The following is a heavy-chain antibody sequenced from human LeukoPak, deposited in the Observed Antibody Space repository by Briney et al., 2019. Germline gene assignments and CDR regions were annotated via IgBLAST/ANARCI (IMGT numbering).Heavy chain of an antibody. CDR2: INHSGST. Sequence: ASETLSLTCAAYGGTFSGYYRSWIRQPPGKGLEWIGEINHSGSTNYNPSLKRRVTISVDTSNNQFSLKRSCVTAADTAVYYCARVRYYYGSGRYYQALSYYYYGMDVWGEGTTVTVSS. J-gene: IGHJ6*04. CDR3: ARVRYYYGSGRYYQALSYYYYGMDV. D-gene: IGHD3-10*01. CDR1: GGTFSGYY. V-gene: IGHV4-34*01.